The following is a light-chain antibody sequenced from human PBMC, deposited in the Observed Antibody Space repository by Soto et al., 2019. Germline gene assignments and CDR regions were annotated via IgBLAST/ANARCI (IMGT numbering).Light chain of an antibody. CDR3: QQYNNWPPLT. Sequence: EVVLTQSPVTLSLSPGERATLSCRASQSFRGLLAWYQQKPGQAPRLLIYDASTRATGIPARFSGSGSGTEFTLTISSLQSEDFAVYYCQQYNNWPPLTFGGGTKVDIK. V-gene: IGKV3-15*01. CDR2: DAS. J-gene: IGKJ4*01. CDR1: QSFRGL.